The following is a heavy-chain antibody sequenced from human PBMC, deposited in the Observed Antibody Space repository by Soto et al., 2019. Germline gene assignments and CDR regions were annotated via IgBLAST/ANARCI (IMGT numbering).Heavy chain of an antibody. CDR2: IKSKTDGGTT. V-gene: IGHV3-15*01. Sequence: GGSLRLSCAASGFTFSNAWMSWVRQAPGKGLEWVGRIKSKTDGGTTDYAAPVKGRFTISRDDSKNTLYLQMNSLKTEDTAVYYCTTDPGIVLMVYAPNLQDYWGQGTLVTVSS. CDR3: TTDPGIVLMVYAPNLQDY. CDR1: GFTFSNAW. J-gene: IGHJ4*02. D-gene: IGHD2-8*01.